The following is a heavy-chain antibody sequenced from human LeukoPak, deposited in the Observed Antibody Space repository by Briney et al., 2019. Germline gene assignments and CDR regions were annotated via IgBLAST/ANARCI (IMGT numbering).Heavy chain of an antibody. J-gene: IGHJ3*02. Sequence: GGSLRLSCAASGFTFSSYWMSWVRQAPGKGLEWVANIKQDGSEKYYVDSVKGRFTISRDNAKNSLYLQMNSLRAEDTAVYYCARAPIHIVALPDIWGQGTMVTVSS. V-gene: IGHV3-7*01. D-gene: IGHD2-21*01. CDR2: IKQDGSEK. CDR1: GFTFSSYW. CDR3: ARAPIHIVALPDI.